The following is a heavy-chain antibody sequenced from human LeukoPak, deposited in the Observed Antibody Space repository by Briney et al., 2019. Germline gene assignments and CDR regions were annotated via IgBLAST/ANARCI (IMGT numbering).Heavy chain of an antibody. CDR1: GYTFTGYY. CDR3: ARDLVVPAAYFDY. D-gene: IGHD2-2*01. J-gene: IGHJ4*02. CDR2: INPNSGGT. Sequence: GASVKVSCKASGYTFTGYYMHWVRQAPGQGLEWMGWINPNSGGTNYAQKFQGRVTMTRDTSISTAYMVLSRLRSDDTAVYYCARDLVVPAAYFDYWGQGTLVTVSS. V-gene: IGHV1-2*02.